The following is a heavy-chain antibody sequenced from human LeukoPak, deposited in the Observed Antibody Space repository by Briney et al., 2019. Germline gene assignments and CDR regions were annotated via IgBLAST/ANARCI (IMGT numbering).Heavy chain of an antibody. CDR2: INPNSGGT. CDR1: GYTFTGYY. V-gene: IGHV1-2*02. CDR3: AREPKWLTVAGNFDY. D-gene: IGHD6-19*01. J-gene: IGHJ4*02. Sequence: ASVTVSCKASGYTFTGYYMHWVRQAPGQGLEWMGWINPNSGGTNYAQKFQGRVTMTRDTSISTAYMELSRLRSDDTAVYYCAREPKWLTVAGNFDYWGQGTLVTVSS.